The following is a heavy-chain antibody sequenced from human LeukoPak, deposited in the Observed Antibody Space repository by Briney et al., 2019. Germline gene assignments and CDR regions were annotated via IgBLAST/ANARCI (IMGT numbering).Heavy chain of an antibody. CDR2: INSDGTTT. D-gene: IGHD5-24*01. CDR3: AKDGRWNGYFWC. V-gene: IGHV3-74*01. CDR1: GFTFSNFW. Sequence: GVSLTLLCAASGFTFSNFWMLWLPQAPGKGLVWVSRINSDGTTTIYADSEKGRFTLYRDNHKNTMYLNMMTLSAGDTALYYSAKDGRWNGYFWCWGQLALVTV. J-gene: IGHJ4*02.